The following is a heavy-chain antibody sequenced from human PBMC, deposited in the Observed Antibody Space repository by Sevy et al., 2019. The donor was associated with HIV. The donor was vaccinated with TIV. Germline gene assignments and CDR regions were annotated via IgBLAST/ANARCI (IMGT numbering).Heavy chain of an antibody. CDR1: EFAFNIHN. CDR3: ARTFSFSWYDY. V-gene: IGHV3-21*01. D-gene: IGHD6-13*01. J-gene: IGHJ4*02. Sequence: GGSLRLSCVASEFAFNIHNMSWVRQAPGKGLEWVSSISTSSNNIYYADSVEGRFTISRDNAKNSLYLQMNSLRAEDTAVYYCARTFSFSWYDYWGQGTLVPVSS. CDR2: ISTSSNNI.